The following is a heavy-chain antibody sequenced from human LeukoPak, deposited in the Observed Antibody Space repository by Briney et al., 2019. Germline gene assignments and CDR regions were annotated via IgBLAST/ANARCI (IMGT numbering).Heavy chain of an antibody. CDR2: IKQDGSEK. Sequence: GGSLRLSCAASGFTFGGYWMSWVRQAPGKVLEWVANIKQDGSEKYYVDSVKGRFTISRDNAKNSLYLQMNSLRAEDTAVYYCARVGLIAAVGKGRYFDYWGQGTLVTVSS. J-gene: IGHJ4*02. CDR3: ARVGLIAAVGKGRYFDY. CDR1: GFTFGGYW. V-gene: IGHV3-7*01. D-gene: IGHD6-13*01.